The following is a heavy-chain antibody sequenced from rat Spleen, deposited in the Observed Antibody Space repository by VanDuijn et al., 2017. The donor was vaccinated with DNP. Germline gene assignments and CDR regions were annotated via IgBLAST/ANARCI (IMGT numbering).Heavy chain of an antibody. CDR3: ATHYGSYFDY. J-gene: IGHJ2*01. V-gene: IGHV5-25*01. CDR1: GFIFSNYD. D-gene: IGHD1-3*01. Sequence: EVQLVESGGGLVRPGRSLKLSCAASGFIFSNYDMAWVRQAPTKGLEWVASITSSGDNTFYRDSVKGRFTVSRDNAKSTLYLQMDSLRSEDTATYYCATHYGSYFDYWGQGVMVTVSS. CDR2: ITSSGDNT.